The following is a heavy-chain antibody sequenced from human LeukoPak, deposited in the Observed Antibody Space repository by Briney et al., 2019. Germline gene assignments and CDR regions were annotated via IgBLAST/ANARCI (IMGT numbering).Heavy chain of an antibody. V-gene: IGHV4-30-2*01. CDR3: ARELDSSGYSSWFDP. Sequence: PSETLSLTCAVSGGSISSGGYSWSWIRQPPGKGLEWIGYIYHSGSTYYNPSLKSRVTISVDRSKNQFSLKLSSVTAADTAVYYCARELDSSGYSSWFDPWGQGTLVTVSS. CDR1: GGSISSGGYS. CDR2: IYHSGST. J-gene: IGHJ5*02. D-gene: IGHD3-22*01.